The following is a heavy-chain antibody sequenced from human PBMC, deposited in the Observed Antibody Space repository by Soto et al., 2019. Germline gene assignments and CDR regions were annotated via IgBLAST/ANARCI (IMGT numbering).Heavy chain of an antibody. CDR3: ARQSVVVVPAAHSPRTYYYYMDV. D-gene: IGHD2-2*01. CDR1: GFTFSSYW. J-gene: IGHJ6*03. V-gene: IGHV3-7*01. CDR2: IKQDGSEK. Sequence: GGSLRLSCAASGFTFSSYWMSWVRQAPGKGLEWVANIKQDGSEKYYVDSVKGRFTISRDNAKNSLYLQMNSLRAEDTAVYYCARQSVVVVPAAHSPRTYYYYMDVWGKGTTVTVSS.